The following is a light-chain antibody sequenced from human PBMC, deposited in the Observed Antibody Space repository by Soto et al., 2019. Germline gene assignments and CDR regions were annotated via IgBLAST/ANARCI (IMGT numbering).Light chain of an antibody. V-gene: IGKV3-20*01. CDR1: QSVSTNR. J-gene: IGKJ1*01. CDR3: QQYDTSPRT. CDR2: GAS. Sequence: EIVLTQSPDTLSLSPGERATLSCRASQSVSTNRLAWYQQKPGQAPRLLIHGASTRSTSIPDGFSGSGSGTDFALTISRLEPADFAAYYCQQYDTSPRTFGQWTKVEI.